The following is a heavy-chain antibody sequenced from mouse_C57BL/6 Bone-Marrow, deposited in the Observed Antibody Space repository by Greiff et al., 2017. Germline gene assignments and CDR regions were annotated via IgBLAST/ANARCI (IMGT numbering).Heavy chain of an antibody. J-gene: IGHJ3*01. Sequence: EVMLVESGGDLVKPGGSLKLSCAASGFTFSSYGMSWVRQTPDKRLEWVATISSGGSSTYYPDSVKGRFTISRDNAKNSLYLQMSSQKAEDTTMYYYSRAYYDGSWVSCGVQGTLITVTA. CDR2: ISSGGSST. CDR3: SRAYYDGSWVSC. CDR1: GFTFSSYG. V-gene: IGHV5-6*01. D-gene: IGHD1-1*01.